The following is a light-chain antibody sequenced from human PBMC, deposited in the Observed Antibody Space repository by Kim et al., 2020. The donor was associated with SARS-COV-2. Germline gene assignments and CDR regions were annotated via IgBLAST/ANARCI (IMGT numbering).Light chain of an antibody. V-gene: IGKV3-20*01. CDR2: DAS. J-gene: IGKJ2*02. CDR1: QSVSSNY. CDR3: QQYGTSPCT. Sequence: EIVLTQSPGTLSLSPGERATLSCWASQSVSSNYLAWYQQKPGQAPRLLIYDASSRATGIPGRFSGGGSGTDFTLTISRLEPEDFAVYYCQQYGTSPCTFGQGTKLEI.